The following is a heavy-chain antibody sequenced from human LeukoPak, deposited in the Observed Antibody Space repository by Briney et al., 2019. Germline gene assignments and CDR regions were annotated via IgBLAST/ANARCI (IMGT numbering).Heavy chain of an antibody. J-gene: IGHJ4*02. CDR3: LKGKPVIVGDISPPV. D-gene: IGHD1-26*01. CDR2: IGARTPT. V-gene: IGHV3-23*01. Sequence: QPGGSLRLSCAASGFTFSSYAMSWVRQAPGKGLEWVSGIGARTPTFYADAVKGRFTISRDNSQSTLSLQMNNVRVEDTAMYYCLKGKPVIVGDISPPVWGQGTLVTVSS. CDR1: GFTFSSYA.